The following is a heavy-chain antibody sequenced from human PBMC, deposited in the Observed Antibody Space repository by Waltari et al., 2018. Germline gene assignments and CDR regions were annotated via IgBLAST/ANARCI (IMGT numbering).Heavy chain of an antibody. V-gene: IGHV4-39*07. CDR3: VRGYPDIVATISYY. D-gene: IGHD5-12*01. J-gene: IGHJ4*02. CDR2: FYKSWTT. Sequence: QLQLQESGPGLVKPSETLSLTCTVSRSSIRNNNYYWGWVRQPPGKGLDWIGSFYKSWTTYYNPSRKSRVTISVDTSNNQFSLKLNSVTAADTAVYYCVRGYPDIVATISYYWGQGTLVIVSS. CDR1: RSSIRNNNYY.